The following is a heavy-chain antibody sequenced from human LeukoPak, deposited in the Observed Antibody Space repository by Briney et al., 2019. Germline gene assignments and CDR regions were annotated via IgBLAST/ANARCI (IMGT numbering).Heavy chain of an antibody. CDR1: CGSISSYY. V-gene: IGHV4-59*01. D-gene: IGHD4-17*01. Sequence: SETLSLTCTVSCGSISSYYWSWIRQPPGKGLEWIGYIYYTGSIMYNPSLKTRVTMSVDTSKNQFSLKVRSVTAADTAVYYCARYGMTTVTAWGFDYWGQGTLVTVSS. J-gene: IGHJ4*02. CDR3: ARYGMTTVTAWGFDY. CDR2: IYYTGSI.